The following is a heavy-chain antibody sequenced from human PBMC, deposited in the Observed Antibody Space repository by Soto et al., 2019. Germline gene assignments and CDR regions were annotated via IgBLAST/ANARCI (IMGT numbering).Heavy chain of an antibody. CDR3: AKDAARTSGWYYFDF. J-gene: IGHJ4*02. D-gene: IGHD6-19*01. CDR1: GFTFRSYA. V-gene: IGHV3-23*01. CDR2: MSNSGDET. Sequence: GGSLRLSCAASGFTFRSYAMGWVRQAPGKGLEWVSVMSNSGDETYYADSVKGRFTISRDNFQNTLYLQLSSPRADDTAVYYCAKDAARTSGWYYFDFWGQGTLVTVSS.